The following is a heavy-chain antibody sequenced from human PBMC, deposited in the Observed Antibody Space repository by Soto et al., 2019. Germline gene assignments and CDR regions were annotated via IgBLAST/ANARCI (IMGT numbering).Heavy chain of an antibody. CDR1: GFTFSSYS. CDR3: ASSQLRLQGDAFDI. Sequence: GGSLRLSCAASGFTFSSYSMNWVRQAPGKGLEWVSSISSSSSYIYYADSVKGRFTISRDNAKNSLYLQMNSLRAEDTAVYYCASSQLRLQGDAFDIWGQGTMVTVSS. CDR2: ISSSSSYI. J-gene: IGHJ3*02. D-gene: IGHD5-12*01. V-gene: IGHV3-21*01.